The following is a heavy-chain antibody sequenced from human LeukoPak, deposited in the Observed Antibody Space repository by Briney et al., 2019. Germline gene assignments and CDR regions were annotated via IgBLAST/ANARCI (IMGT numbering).Heavy chain of an antibody. CDR2: INTDGSSA. V-gene: IGHV3-74*01. CDR3: ARGASDFSTSYYYYMDV. Sequence: PGGSLRLSCAASGFTFSTYWMHWVRQAPGKGLVWVSRINTDGSSASYADSVKGRFTISRDNAKNTLYLQMNSLRAEDTAVYYCARGASDFSTSYYYYMDVWGKGTTVTVSS. D-gene: IGHD4-11*01. CDR1: GFTFSTYW. J-gene: IGHJ6*03.